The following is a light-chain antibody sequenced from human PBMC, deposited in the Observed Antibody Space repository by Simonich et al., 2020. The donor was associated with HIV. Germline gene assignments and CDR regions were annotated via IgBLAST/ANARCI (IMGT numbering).Light chain of an antibody. Sequence: IVMTQSPDSLAVSLGERATINCKSSQSVLYSSNNKNYLAWYQQKPGQPPKLLIYWAATRESGVPGRFSGSGSGTDFTLTISSLQAEDVAVYYCQQYYSTPPTFGQGTKVEIK. V-gene: IGKV4-1*01. J-gene: IGKJ1*01. CDR1: QSVLYSSNNKNY. CDR2: WAA. CDR3: QQYYSTPPT.